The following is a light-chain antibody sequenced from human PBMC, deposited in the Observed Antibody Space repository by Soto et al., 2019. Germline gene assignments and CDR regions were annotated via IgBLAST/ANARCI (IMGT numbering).Light chain of an antibody. V-gene: IGLV2-11*01. CDR2: DVT. CDR3: CSCAGPGLDV. Sequence: QSALTQPRSVSGSPGQSVTISCTGISSDVGGKNYVSWYQQQPGKAPKLMIYDVTKWPSGVPDRFSGSKSGNTASLTISGLQADDEADYYCCSCAGPGLDVFGTGTKVTVL. J-gene: IGLJ1*01. CDR1: SSDVGGKNY.